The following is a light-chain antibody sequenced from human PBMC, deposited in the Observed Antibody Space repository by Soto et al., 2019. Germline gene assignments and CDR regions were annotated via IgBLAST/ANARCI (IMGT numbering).Light chain of an antibody. CDR1: QSVSSSY. V-gene: IGKV3-20*01. CDR3: QQDGSSLRT. CDR2: GAS. Sequence: EIVLTQSPGTLSLSPGERATLSCRASQSVSSSYLAWYQQKPGQAPRLLIYGASSRATGIPDRFSGSGSGKDFPLPNSRLEPEDFAVYYCQQDGSSLRTFGQGTKVEIK. J-gene: IGKJ1*01.